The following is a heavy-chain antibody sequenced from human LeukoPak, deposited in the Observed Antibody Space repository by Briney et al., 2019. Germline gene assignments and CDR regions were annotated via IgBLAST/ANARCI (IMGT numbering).Heavy chain of an antibody. V-gene: IGHV3-33*01. CDR3: ARDGYGGANGSYFDY. J-gene: IGHJ4*02. Sequence: GGSLRLSCAASGFTFSSYGMHWVRQAPGKGLEWVAVIWYDGSNKYYADSVKGRFTISRDNSKNTLYLQMNSLRAEDTAVYYCARDGYGGANGSYFDYWGQGTLVTVSS. CDR2: IWYDGSNK. D-gene: IGHD5-18*01. CDR1: GFTFSSYG.